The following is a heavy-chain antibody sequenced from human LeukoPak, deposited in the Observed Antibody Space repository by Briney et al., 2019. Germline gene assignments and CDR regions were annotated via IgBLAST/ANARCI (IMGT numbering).Heavy chain of an antibody. J-gene: IGHJ5*02. CDR3: ARELKPTNWFDP. V-gene: IGHV4-61*02. CDR1: GGSISSGSYY. CDR2: IYTSGST. Sequence: SQTLSLTCTVSGGSISSGSYYWSWIRQPAGKGLEWIGRIYTSGSTNYNPSLKSRVTISVDTSKNQFSLKLSSVTAADTAVYYCARELKPTNWFDPWGQGTLVTVSS. D-gene: IGHD3-16*01.